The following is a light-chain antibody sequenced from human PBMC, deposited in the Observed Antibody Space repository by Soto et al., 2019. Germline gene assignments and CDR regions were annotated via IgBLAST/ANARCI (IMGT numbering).Light chain of an antibody. CDR3: QQYNSYSQFT. CDR1: QGISSW. Sequence: DIQMTQSPSSVSASVGDRVIITCRASQGISSWLAWYQQKPGEAPKLLIYKASTLESGVPSRFSGSGSGTEFTLTISCLQPDDVATYYCQQYNSYSQFTFGPGTKVDIK. J-gene: IGKJ3*01. CDR2: KAS. V-gene: IGKV1-5*03.